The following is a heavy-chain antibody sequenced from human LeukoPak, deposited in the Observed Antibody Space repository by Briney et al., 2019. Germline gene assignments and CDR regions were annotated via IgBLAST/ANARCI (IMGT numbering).Heavy chain of an antibody. Sequence: SETLSLTCSFSGTSINSYYWSWIRQPPGKGLEWIGYNYYSGITNYNPSPKSRVTISVDTSKNQFSLKLSSVTAADTAVYYCARGIAAAGPLLGADYWGQGTLVTVSS. J-gene: IGHJ4*02. CDR1: GTSINSYY. D-gene: IGHD6-13*01. CDR3: ARGIAAAGPLLGADY. CDR2: NYYSGIT. V-gene: IGHV4-59*01.